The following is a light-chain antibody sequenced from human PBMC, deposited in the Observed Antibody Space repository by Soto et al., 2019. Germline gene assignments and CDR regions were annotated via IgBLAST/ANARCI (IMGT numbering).Light chain of an antibody. CDR2: AVS. J-gene: IGKJ3*01. Sequence: DIQMTQSPSSLSASVGDRVTITCRASQDGSNYLAWFQQKPGKAPKSLIYAVSSLESGVPSKFSGSGSGTDFTLYISSLQSEDFATYYCQQYKNYPLSFGPGTKVDVK. CDR1: QDGSNY. CDR3: QQYKNYPLS. V-gene: IGKV1-16*02.